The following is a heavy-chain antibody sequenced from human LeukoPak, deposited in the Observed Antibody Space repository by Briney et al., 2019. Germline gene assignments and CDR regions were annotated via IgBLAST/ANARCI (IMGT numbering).Heavy chain of an antibody. CDR3: ARASLMVGARDYYYGMDV. D-gene: IGHD1-26*01. V-gene: IGHV1-18*01. J-gene: IGHJ6*02. CDR2: ISAYNGNT. CDR1: GYTLTSYG. Sequence: ASVKVSCKASGYTLTSYGISWVRQAPGQGLEWMGWISAYNGNTNYAQKVQGRVTMTTDTATSTAYMELRSLRSDDTAVYYCARASLMVGARDYYYGMDVRGQGTTVTVSS.